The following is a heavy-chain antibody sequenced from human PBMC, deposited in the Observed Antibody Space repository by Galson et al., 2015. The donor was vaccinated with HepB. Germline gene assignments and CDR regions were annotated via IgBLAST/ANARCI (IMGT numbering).Heavy chain of an antibody. CDR2: IKQDGSDK. J-gene: IGHJ4*02. V-gene: IGHV3-7*01. CDR3: ARVGGVATISV. D-gene: IGHD5-24*01. CDR1: GFTFSSYW. Sequence: SLRLSCAASGFTFSSYWMSWVRQAPGKGLEWVANIKQDGSDKYYVDSVKGRFTISRDNAKNSLYLQINSLRAEDTAVYYCARVGGVATISVWGQGTLVIVSS.